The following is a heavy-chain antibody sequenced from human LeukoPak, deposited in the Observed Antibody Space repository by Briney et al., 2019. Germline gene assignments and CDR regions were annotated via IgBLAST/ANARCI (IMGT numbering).Heavy chain of an antibody. V-gene: IGHV3-72*01. CDR1: GFIFSDHT. CDR2: IRRKANSHTT. J-gene: IGHJ4*02. CDR3: ARRSSIWSYFDY. Sequence: GGSLRLSCAASGFIFSDHTMDWVRQAPGKGLEWVGRIRRKANSHTTEYAASVKGRFTISRDDSQNSVYLQMNSLKTEDTAMYYCARRSSIWSYFDYWGQGTLVTVSS. D-gene: IGHD6-13*01.